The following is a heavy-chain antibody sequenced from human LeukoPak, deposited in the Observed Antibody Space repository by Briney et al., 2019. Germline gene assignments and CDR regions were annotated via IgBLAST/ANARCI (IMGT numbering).Heavy chain of an antibody. J-gene: IGHJ5*02. Sequence: ASVKLSCKASGYTFTGYSMHWVRQAHGQGLEWMGWIKPISGGTTYAQKFQGRVTMTRDTSISPAYMELSRLRCDDTAVYYCARGPVVVPAALLGFWFDPWGQGNLVTVSS. CDR2: IKPISGGT. V-gene: IGHV1-2*02. D-gene: IGHD2-2*02. CDR3: ARGPVVVPAALLGFWFDP. CDR1: GYTFTGYS.